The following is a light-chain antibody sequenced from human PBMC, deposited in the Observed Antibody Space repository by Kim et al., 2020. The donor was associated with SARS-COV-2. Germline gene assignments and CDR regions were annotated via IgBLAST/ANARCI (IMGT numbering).Light chain of an antibody. CDR1: SLRSDY. J-gene: IGLJ2*01. V-gene: IGLV3-19*01. Sequence: VAVGQTGRLTCQGDSLRSDYATCYQQKPGQAPIVVIYGKNNRPSGIPDRFSGSSSGNTASLTITGTQAGDEADYYCNSRDSNDNVVFGGGTQLTVL. CDR3: NSRDSNDNVV. CDR2: GKN.